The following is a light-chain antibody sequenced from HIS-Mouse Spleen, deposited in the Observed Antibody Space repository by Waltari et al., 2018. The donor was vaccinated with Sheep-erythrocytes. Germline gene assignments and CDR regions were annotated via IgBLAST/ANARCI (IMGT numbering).Light chain of an antibody. J-gene: IGLJ2*01. CDR1: KLGAKY. CDR2: QDS. CDR3: QAWDSSTAV. Sequence: SYELTQPPSVSVSPGQPASITCSGDKLGAKYAYWYQQKPGQSPVLVIYQDSKRPSGIPERFSGSNSGNTATLTISGTQAMDEADYYCQAWDSSTAVFGGETKLTVL. V-gene: IGLV3-1*01.